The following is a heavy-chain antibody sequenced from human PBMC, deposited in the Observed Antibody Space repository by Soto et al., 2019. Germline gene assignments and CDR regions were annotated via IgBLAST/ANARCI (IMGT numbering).Heavy chain of an antibody. CDR1: GFTFSIYP. Sequence: GWRRVSSSASGFTFSIYPMHGVRQTPGKGLEWVALISYDGTSQYYADSVKGRFTISRDNSKNRLYLQMNSLRTEDSAVYYCARDTMDYSASSGYFTSWGQGNLVTFSS. D-gene: IGHD3-22*01. V-gene: IGHV3-30-3*01. CDR3: ARDTMDYSASSGYFTS. CDR2: ISYDGTSQ. J-gene: IGHJ1*01.